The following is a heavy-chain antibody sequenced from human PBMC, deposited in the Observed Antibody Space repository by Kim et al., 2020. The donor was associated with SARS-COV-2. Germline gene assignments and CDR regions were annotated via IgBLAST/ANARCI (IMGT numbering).Heavy chain of an antibody. J-gene: IGHJ4*02. CDR3: AREERGYSYGYSDYFDY. V-gene: IGHV4-31*02. Sequence: LKSRVTISVDKSKNQFSLKLSCVTAADTAVYYCAREERGYSYGYSDYFDYWGQGTLVTVSS. D-gene: IGHD5-18*01.